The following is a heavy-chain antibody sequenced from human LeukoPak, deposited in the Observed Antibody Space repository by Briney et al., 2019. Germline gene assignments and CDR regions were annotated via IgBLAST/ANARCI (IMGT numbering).Heavy chain of an antibody. CDR2: IYYSGST. Sequence: SETLSLTCTVSGGSISSYYWSWIRQPPGKGLEWIGYIYYSGSTNYNPSLKSRVTISVDTSKNQFSLKLSSVTAADTAVYYCARDAGSDWTLLDYWGQGTLVTVSS. CDR1: GGSISSYY. J-gene: IGHJ4*02. D-gene: IGHD6-19*01. CDR3: ARDAGSDWTLLDY. V-gene: IGHV4-59*12.